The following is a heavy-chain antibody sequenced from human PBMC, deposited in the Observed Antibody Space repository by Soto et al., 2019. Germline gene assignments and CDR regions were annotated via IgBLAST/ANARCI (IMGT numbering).Heavy chain of an antibody. V-gene: IGHV3-30*03. Sequence: QVQLVESGGGVVQPGRSLRLSCAASGFTFSSYGMHWVRQAPGKGLEWVAVISYDGSNKYYADSVKGRFTISRDNSKNTLYLQMNSLRAEDTAVYYCAYQLLNYYYGMDVWGQGTTFTVSS. CDR1: GFTFSSYG. D-gene: IGHD2-2*01. J-gene: IGHJ6*02. CDR3: AYQLLNYYYGMDV. CDR2: ISYDGSNK.